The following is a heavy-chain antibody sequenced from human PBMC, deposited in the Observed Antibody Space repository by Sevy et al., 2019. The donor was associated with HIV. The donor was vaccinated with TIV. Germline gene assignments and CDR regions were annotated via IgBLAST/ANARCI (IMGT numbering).Heavy chain of an antibody. CDR1: GLSVSDNY. D-gene: IGHD3-22*01. J-gene: IGHJ6*02. V-gene: IGHV3-66*01. Sequence: GGSLRLSCAASGLSVSDNYMNWVRQAPGKGLELVSVIYSDGRTYYADSLKGRFTISRDNSKNTLYLHMNNLRPEDTAVYYCAGDGYYDASGYYYYYYGMDVWGQGTTVTVSS. CDR3: AGDGYYDASGYYYYYYGMDV. CDR2: IYSDGRT.